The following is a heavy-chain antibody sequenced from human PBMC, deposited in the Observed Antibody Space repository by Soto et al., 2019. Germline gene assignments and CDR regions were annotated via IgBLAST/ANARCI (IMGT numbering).Heavy chain of an antibody. J-gene: IGHJ6*02. CDR1: GDSFTSYW. CDR3: ARLGSSYDYSMAV. CDR2: IYPGDSDT. V-gene: IGHV5-51*01. D-gene: IGHD6-13*01. Sequence: PGESLKISWKGSGDSFTSYWIGWGRQMPGKGLEWMGIIYPGDSDTRYSPSFQGQVTISADKSISTAYLQWSSLKASDTAMYYCARLGSSYDYSMAVSGHGTTVT.